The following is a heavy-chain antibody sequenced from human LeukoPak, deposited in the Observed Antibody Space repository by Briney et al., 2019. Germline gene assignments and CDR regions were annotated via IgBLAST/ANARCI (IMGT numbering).Heavy chain of an antibody. CDR3: ARVEDCSGDSCACWERGWFWFDS. CDR2: IYYSGST. V-gene: IGHV4-31*03. CDR1: GGSISSVGYY. Sequence: SETLSLTCTLSGGSISSVGYYWSWIRQHPGKGLEWIGYIYYSGSTYYNPSLKSRVTISVDTSKNQFSLTLSSVTAADTAVYYCARVEDCSGDSCACWERGWFWFDSWGQGTLVTVSS. D-gene: IGHD2-15*01. J-gene: IGHJ5*01.